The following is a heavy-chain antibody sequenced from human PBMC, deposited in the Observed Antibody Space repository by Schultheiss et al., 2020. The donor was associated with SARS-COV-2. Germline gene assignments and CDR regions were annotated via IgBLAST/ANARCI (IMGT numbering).Heavy chain of an antibody. Sequence: SETLSLTCTFNRGSFSAFYWSWIRQPPGKGLEWIGEINHSGSTNYNPSLKSRVTISVDTSKNQFSLKLSSVTAADTAVYYCARRRQWLTYWGQGTLVTVSS. CDR3: ARRRQWLTY. CDR2: INHSGST. J-gene: IGHJ4*02. V-gene: IGHV4-34*01. CDR1: RGSFSAFY. D-gene: IGHD6-19*01.